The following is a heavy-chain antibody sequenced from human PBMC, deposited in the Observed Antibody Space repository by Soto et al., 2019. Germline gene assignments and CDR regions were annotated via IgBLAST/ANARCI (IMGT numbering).Heavy chain of an antibody. CDR1: GFTFSSYG. V-gene: IGHV3-30*18. D-gene: IGHD5-18*01. J-gene: IGHJ6*02. CDR2: ISYDGSNK. CDR3: AKAQINSLMDV. Sequence: PGGSLRLSCAASGFTFSSYGMHWVRQAPGKGLEWVAVISYDGSNKYYADSVKGRFTISRDNSKNTLYLQMNSLRAEDTAVYYCAKAQINSLMDVRGQGTTVTVSS.